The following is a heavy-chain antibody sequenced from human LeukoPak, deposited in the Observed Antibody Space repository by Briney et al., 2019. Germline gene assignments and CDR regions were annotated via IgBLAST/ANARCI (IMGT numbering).Heavy chain of an antibody. CDR2: IYPGDSDT. J-gene: IGHJ4*02. D-gene: IGHD6-19*01. Sequence: GESLKISCKGSGYSFTSYWIGWVRQMRGKGLEWMGIIYPGDSDTRYSPSFQGQVTISADKSISTAYLQWSSLKASDTAMYYCARARLAVGIPGDYWGQGTLVTVSS. CDR1: GYSFTSYW. CDR3: ARARLAVGIPGDY. V-gene: IGHV5-51*01.